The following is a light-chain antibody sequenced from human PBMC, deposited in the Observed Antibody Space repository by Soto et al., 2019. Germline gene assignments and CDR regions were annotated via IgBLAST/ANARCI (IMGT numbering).Light chain of an antibody. CDR3: LQHNSYPYT. CDR1: QSISSW. Sequence: DIQMTQSPSTLSASVGDRVTITCRASQSISSWLAWYQQKPGKAPKLLIYDASSLQSGVPSRFSGRGSGTEFTLTISSLQPEDFGIYYCLQHNSYPYTFGPGTKV. J-gene: IGKJ2*01. CDR2: DAS. V-gene: IGKV1-5*01.